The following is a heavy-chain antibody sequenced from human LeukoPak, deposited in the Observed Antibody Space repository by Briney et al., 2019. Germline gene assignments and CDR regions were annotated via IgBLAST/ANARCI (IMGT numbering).Heavy chain of an antibody. CDR1: GGTFSSYA. CDR3: ARGIDGGSYSDY. Sequence: SVKVSCKASGGTFSSYAISWVRQAPGQGLEWMGGIIPIFGTANYAQKFQGRVTITADESTSTAYMELSSLRSEDTAVYYCARGIDGGSYSDYWGQGTLVSVSS. D-gene: IGHD1-26*01. V-gene: IGHV1-69*13. CDR2: IIPIFGTA. J-gene: IGHJ4*02.